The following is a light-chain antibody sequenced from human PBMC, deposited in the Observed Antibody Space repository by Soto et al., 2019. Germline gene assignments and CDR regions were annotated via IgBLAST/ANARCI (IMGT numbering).Light chain of an antibody. Sequence: DIQLTQSPSFLSASVGDRVTITCRASQGISSYLAWYQQKPGKAPKLLIYAASTLQIGVPSRFSGSGSGTEFTLTISSLQPEDFATYYCQQLNSYPRTVGQGTKVEIK. J-gene: IGKJ1*01. CDR2: AAS. CDR3: QQLNSYPRT. CDR1: QGISSY. V-gene: IGKV1-9*01.